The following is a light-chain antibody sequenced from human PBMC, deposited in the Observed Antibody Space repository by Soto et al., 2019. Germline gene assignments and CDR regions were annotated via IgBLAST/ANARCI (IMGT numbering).Light chain of an antibody. CDR2: GAS. CDR1: QRVSDNY. Sequence: EIVLTQSPGTLSLSPGERATLSCRASQRVSDNYLGGYQQKPGQAPRLLIYGASSRATDIPDRFSGSGSGTDFTLTISRLEPEDFAVYYCQQYGSSPRVTFGGGTKVEIK. V-gene: IGKV3-20*01. J-gene: IGKJ4*01. CDR3: QQYGSSPRVT.